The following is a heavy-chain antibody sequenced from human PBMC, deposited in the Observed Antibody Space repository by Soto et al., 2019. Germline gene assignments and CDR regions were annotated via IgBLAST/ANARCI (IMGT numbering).Heavy chain of an antibody. CDR3: ARDSRVVVVPARPYGMDV. J-gene: IGHJ6*02. V-gene: IGHV1-69*13. CDR2: IIPIFGTA. D-gene: IGHD2-2*01. Sequence: ASVKVSCKASGGTFSSYAISWVRQAPGQGLEWMGGIIPIFGTANYAQKFQGRVTITADESTNTAYMELSSLRSEDTAVYYCARDSRVVVVPARPYGMDVWGQGTTVTVSS. CDR1: GGTFSSYA.